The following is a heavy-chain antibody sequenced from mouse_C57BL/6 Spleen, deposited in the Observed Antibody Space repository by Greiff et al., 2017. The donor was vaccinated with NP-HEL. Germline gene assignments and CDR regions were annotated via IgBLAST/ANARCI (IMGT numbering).Heavy chain of an antibody. D-gene: IGHD2-4*01. CDR2: ISDGGSYT. J-gene: IGHJ1*03. V-gene: IGHV5-4*01. Sequence: LEWVATISDGGSYTYYPDNVKGRFTISRDNAKNNLYLQMSHLKSEDTAMYYCARDRGITTGYWYFDIWGTGTTVTVSS. CDR3: ARDRGITTGYWYFDI.